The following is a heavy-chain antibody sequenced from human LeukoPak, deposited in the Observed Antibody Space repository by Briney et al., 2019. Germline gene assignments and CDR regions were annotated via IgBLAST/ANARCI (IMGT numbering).Heavy chain of an antibody. D-gene: IGHD2-2*01. CDR3: ARDELWTVVEPALDY. V-gene: IGHV3-7*01. J-gene: IGHJ4*02. Sequence: GGSLRLSCAASGFTFNNHWMCWVRQAPGKGLEWVANIKQDGSEKFYVDSVKGRFTISRDNAKNSLYLQMNSLRAEDTAVYYCARDELWTVVEPALDYWGQGTLVTVSS. CDR1: GFTFNNHW. CDR2: IKQDGSEK.